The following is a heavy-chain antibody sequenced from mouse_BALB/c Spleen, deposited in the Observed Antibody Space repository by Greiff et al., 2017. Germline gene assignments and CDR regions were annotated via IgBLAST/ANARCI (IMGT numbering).Heavy chain of an antibody. V-gene: IGHV5-17*02. CDR2: ISSGSSTI. Sequence: EVKLMESGGGLVQPGGSRKLSCAASGFTFSSFGMHWVRQAPEKGLEWVAYISSGSSTIYYADTVKGRFTISRDNPKNTLFLQMTSLRSEDTAMYYCARNRYDGYYYAMDYWGQGTSVTVSS. CDR3: ARNRYDGYYYAMDY. CDR1: GFTFSSFG. D-gene: IGHD2-14*01. J-gene: IGHJ4*01.